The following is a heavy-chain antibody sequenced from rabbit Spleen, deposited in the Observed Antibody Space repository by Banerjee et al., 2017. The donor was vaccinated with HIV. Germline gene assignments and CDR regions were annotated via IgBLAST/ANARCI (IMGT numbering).Heavy chain of an antibody. Sequence: QEQLEESGGDLVKPEGSLTLTCTASGFSFSSSYWICWVRQAPGKGLEWIACMWPGDGRTYYKSWAKGRFTISKTSSTTVTLQMTSLTAADTATSFCARGTYPIYLDLWGQGTLVTVS. V-gene: IGHV1S45*01. D-gene: IGHD1-1*01. CDR2: MWPGDGRT. J-gene: IGHJ6*01. CDR1: GFSFSSSYW. CDR3: ARGTYPIYLDL.